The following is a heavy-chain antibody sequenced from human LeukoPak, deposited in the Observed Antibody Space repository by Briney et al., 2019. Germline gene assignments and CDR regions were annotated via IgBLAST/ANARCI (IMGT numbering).Heavy chain of an antibody. V-gene: IGHV4-38-2*02. D-gene: IGHD1-14*01. CDR1: GYSISSGYY. J-gene: IGHJ4*02. CDR2: INHSGST. CDR3: ASRYGY. Sequence: SETLSLTCTVSGYSISSGYYWGWIRQPPGKGLEWIGEINHSGSTNYNPSLKSRVTISVDTSKNQFSLKLSSVTAADTAVYYCASRYGYWGQGTLVTVSS.